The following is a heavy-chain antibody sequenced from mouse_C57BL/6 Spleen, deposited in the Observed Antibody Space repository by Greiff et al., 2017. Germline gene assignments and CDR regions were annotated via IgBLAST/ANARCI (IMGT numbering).Heavy chain of an antibody. Sequence: VQLQQPGAELVRPGSSVKLSCTASGYTFTSYWMDWVKQTPGQGLEWIGNIYPSDSETHYNHKFKDKATLTVDKSSSTAYMQLSSLTSEDSAVYYCARTGSYYAMDYWGQGTSVTVSS. D-gene: IGHD4-1*01. CDR3: ARTGSYYAMDY. CDR2: IYPSDSET. V-gene: IGHV1-61*01. J-gene: IGHJ4*01. CDR1: GYTFTSYW.